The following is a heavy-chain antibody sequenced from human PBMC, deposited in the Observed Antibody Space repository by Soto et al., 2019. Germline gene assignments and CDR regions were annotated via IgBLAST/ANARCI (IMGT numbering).Heavy chain of an antibody. CDR3: ARDPGYSYGYN. J-gene: IGHJ4*02. Sequence: ASVKVSCKDSGYTLTSNGMRWVRQAKGQGLEWMGWINAGNGNTKYSQKLQGRVTITRDTSASTAYMELSSLRSEDTAVYYCARDPGYSYGYNWGQGTLVTVPQ. V-gene: IGHV1-3*01. D-gene: IGHD5-18*01. CDR1: GYTLTSNG. CDR2: INAGNGNT.